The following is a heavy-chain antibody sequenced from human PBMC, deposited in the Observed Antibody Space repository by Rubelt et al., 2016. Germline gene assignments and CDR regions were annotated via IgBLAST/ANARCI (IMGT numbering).Heavy chain of an antibody. J-gene: IGHJ3*02. CDR2: IYYSGST. D-gene: IGHD5-12*01. CDR3: AREGGSGYDSGFDI. CDR1: GGSISTYY. Sequence: QLQLQESGPGLVKPSETLSLTCTVSGGSISTYYWSWIRQPPGKGLEWIGNIYYSGSTKYNPSLKSRVTISVDTSNDQFSLKLSSVTAADTAVYYCAREGGSGYDSGFDIWGQGTMVTVSS. V-gene: IGHV4-59*12.